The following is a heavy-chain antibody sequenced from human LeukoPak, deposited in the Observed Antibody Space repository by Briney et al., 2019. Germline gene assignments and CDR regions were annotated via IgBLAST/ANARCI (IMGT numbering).Heavy chain of an antibody. Sequence: GGSLRLSCAASGFTFSSYWMTWVRQAPGKGLEWVANIKQDGSEKYYVDSVEGRFTISRDNARNSLYLQMNSLRAEETAVYYCARDADLGATIIGAFDIWGQGTMVTVSS. CDR3: ARDADLGATIIGAFDI. V-gene: IGHV3-7*01. CDR1: GFTFSSYW. CDR2: IKQDGSEK. J-gene: IGHJ3*02. D-gene: IGHD5-24*01.